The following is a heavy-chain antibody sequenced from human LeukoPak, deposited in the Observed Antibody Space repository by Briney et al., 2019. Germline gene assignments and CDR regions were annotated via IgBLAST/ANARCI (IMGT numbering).Heavy chain of an antibody. CDR2: INSNSSNT. CDR1: GFTFSSYS. D-gene: IGHD6-13*01. CDR3: SRDQQLVDY. Sequence: GGSLRLSCAASGFTFSSYSMNWVRQAPGKGLEWIWSINSNSSNTYYAHSVKGRFTISTDNSNHTVYLQTNSLKAEDTALYYCSRDQQLVDYWGEGSLVTVSS. V-gene: IGHV3-21*01. J-gene: IGHJ4*02.